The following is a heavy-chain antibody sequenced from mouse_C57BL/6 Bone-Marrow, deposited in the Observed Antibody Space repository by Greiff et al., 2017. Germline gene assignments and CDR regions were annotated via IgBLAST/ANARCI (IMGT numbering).Heavy chain of an antibody. CDR1: GFTFSSYA. Sequence: VQLKESGGGLVKPGGSLKLSCAASGFTFSSYAMSWVRQTPEKRLEWVATISDGGSYTYYPDNVKGRFTISRDNAKNNLYLQMSHLKSEDTAMYYCARLTVVAYYFDYWGQGTTLTVSS. CDR2: ISDGGSYT. V-gene: IGHV5-4*01. J-gene: IGHJ2*01. D-gene: IGHD1-1*01. CDR3: ARLTVVAYYFDY.